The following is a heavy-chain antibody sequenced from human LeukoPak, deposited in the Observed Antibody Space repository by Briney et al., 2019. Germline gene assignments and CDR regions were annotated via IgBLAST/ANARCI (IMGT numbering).Heavy chain of an antibody. V-gene: IGHV3-7*03. CDR3: ARGGGLDV. Sequence: GGSLRLSCAASGFTFSSYWMNWARQAPGKGLEWVASINHNGNVNYYVDSVKGRFAISRDNAKNSLYLQMSNLRAKDTAVYFCARGGGLDVWGQGATVTVSS. J-gene: IGHJ6*02. D-gene: IGHD3-16*01. CDR2: INHNGNVN. CDR1: GFTFSSYW.